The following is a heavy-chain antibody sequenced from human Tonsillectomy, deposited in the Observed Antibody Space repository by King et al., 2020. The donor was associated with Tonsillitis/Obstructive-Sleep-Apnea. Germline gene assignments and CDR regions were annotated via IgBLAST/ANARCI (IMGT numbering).Heavy chain of an antibody. D-gene: IGHD3-3*01. CDR3: ARQPRFWSGYYFGDY. V-gene: IGHV4-39*01. J-gene: IGHJ4*02. Sequence: QLQESGPGLVKPSETLSLTCTVSGGSISSSSYYWGWIRQPPGKGLEWIGSIYYSGSTYYNPSLKSRVTISVDTSKNQFSLKLSSVTAADTAVYYCARQPRFWSGYYFGDYWGQGTLVTVSA. CDR1: GGSISSSSYY. CDR2: IYYSGST.